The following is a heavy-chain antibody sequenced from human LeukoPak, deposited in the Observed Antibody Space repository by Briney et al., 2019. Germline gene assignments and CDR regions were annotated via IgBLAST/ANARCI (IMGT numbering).Heavy chain of an antibody. Sequence: GGSLRLSCSASGFTFSIFPIHRVRQAPGKGLEWVAVISYDGNNKYYADSVKGRFTISRDNSKNTLYLQMNSLRAEDTAVYYCARESGVGGEFFFDCWGQGTLVTVSS. D-gene: IGHD2-21*01. CDR2: ISYDGNNK. J-gene: IGHJ4*02. CDR3: ARESGVGGEFFFDC. CDR1: GFTFSIFP. V-gene: IGHV3-30-3*01.